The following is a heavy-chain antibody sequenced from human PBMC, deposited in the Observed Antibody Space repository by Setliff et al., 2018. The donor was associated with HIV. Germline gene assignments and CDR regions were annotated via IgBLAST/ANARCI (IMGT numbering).Heavy chain of an antibody. V-gene: IGHV4-38-2*01. CDR2: IYHTGSS. CDR3: ARGVRDNSGWSSYYFDY. CDR1: GFSISSRYY. Sequence: SETLSLTCDVSGFSISSRYYWGGIRQSPGKGLEWIGNIYHTGSSYYNPPLESRVTTSVDTSKKQFSLRLTSVTAADTAVYYCARGVRDNSGWSSYYFDYWGQGTLVTVSS. D-gene: IGHD6-19*01. J-gene: IGHJ4*02.